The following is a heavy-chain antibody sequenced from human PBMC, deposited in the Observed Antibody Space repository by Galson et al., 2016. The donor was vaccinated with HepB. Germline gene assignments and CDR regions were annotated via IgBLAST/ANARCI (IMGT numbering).Heavy chain of an antibody. D-gene: IGHD3-22*01. J-gene: IGHJ4*02. V-gene: IGHV3-49*03. Sequence: SLRLSCAASGFTFGDYAMSWFRQAPGMGLEWVGFIRSKTYGATTEYAAFVKGRFSISRDDSNSTAYLQMNSLKTEDTAVYYCSRATKLYYYVSSGYGYWGQGTLVTVSS. CDR2: IRSKTYGATT. CDR3: SRATKLYYYVSSGYGY. CDR1: GFTFGDYA.